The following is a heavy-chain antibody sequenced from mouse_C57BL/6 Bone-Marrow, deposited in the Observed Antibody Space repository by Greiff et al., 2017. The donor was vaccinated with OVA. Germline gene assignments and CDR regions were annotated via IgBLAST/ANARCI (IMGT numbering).Heavy chain of an antibody. Sequence: EVKLQESGEGLVKPGGSLKLSCAASGFTFSSYAMSWVRQTPEKRLEWVAYISSGGDYIYYADTVKGRFTISRDNARNTLYLQMSSLKSEDTAMYYCTRDRDYGTLYYFDYWGQGTTLTVSS. CDR3: TRDRDYGTLYYFDY. CDR2: ISSGGDYI. V-gene: IGHV5-9-1*02. D-gene: IGHD1-1*01. J-gene: IGHJ2*01. CDR1: GFTFSSYA.